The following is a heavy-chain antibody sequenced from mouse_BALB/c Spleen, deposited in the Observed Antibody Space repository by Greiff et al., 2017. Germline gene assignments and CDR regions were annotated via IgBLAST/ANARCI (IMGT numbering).Heavy chain of an antibody. CDR2: ISYSGST. V-gene: IGHV3-8*02. CDR1: GDSITSGY. CDR3: ASINYYGSSLDY. D-gene: IGHD1-1*01. Sequence: EVKLMESGPSLVKPSQTLSLTCSVTGDSITSGYWNWIRKFPGNKLEYMGYISYSGSTYYNPSLKSRISITRDTSKNQYYLQLNSVTTEDTATYYCASINYYGSSLDYWGQGTTLTVSS. J-gene: IGHJ2*01.